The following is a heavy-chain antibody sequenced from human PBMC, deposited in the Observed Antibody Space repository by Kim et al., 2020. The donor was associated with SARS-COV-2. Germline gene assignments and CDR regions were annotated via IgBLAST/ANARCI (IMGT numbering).Heavy chain of an antibody. Sequence: HYNPSRKSRVTISPDTARTQFSLHLNSVTAADTAVYYCARHLGVITNFDYWGQGVLVTVSS. J-gene: IGHJ4*02. D-gene: IGHD3-10*01. CDR3: ARHLGVITNFDY. V-gene: IGHV4-59*08.